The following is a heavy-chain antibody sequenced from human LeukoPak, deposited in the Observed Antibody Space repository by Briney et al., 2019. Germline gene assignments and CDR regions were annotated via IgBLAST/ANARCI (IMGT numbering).Heavy chain of an antibody. Sequence: PGGSLRLSCAASGFTFSSYDMHWVRQATGKGLEWVSAIGTAGDTYYPGSVKGRFTISRENAKNTLYLQMNSLRAEDTAVYYCAKDPNWGKIGAFDIWGQGTMVTVSS. J-gene: IGHJ3*02. D-gene: IGHD7-27*01. CDR2: IGTAGDT. V-gene: IGHV3-13*01. CDR3: AKDPNWGKIGAFDI. CDR1: GFTFSSYD.